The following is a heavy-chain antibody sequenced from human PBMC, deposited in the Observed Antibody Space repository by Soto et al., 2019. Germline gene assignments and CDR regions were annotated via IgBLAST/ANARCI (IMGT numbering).Heavy chain of an antibody. D-gene: IGHD6-6*01. J-gene: IGHJ4*02. CDR1: GFTFSNAW. CDR3: TTRIAAQGALDY. CDR2: IKSKTDGGTT. V-gene: IGHV3-15*07. Sequence: EVQLVESGGGLVKPGGSLRLSCAASGFTFSNAWMNWVRQAPGKRLEWVGRIKSKTDGGTTDYAAPVKGRFTISRDDSKNTLYLQMNSLKTEDTAVYYCTTRIAAQGALDYWGQGTLVTVSS.